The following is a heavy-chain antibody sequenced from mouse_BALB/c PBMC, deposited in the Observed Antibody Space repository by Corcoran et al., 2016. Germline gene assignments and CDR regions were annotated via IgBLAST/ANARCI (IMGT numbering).Heavy chain of an antibody. Sequence: QIQLVQSGPELKKPGETVKISCKASGYTFTHYGMNWVKQAPGKGLTWMGWINTYTGEPTYADDFKGRFAFSLDTSASTAYLQINNLKNEDTATYFCARDPLAMDYWGQGTSVTVSS. CDR1: GYTFTHYG. J-gene: IGHJ4*01. CDR3: ARDPLAMDY. V-gene: IGHV9-3-1*01. CDR2: INTYTGEP.